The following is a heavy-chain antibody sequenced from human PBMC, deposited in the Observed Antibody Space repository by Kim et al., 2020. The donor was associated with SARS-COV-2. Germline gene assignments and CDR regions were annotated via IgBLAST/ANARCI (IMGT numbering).Heavy chain of an antibody. D-gene: IGHD6-19*01. CDR1: GFTFSSYG. CDR2: ISYDGSNK. J-gene: IGHJ4*02. CDR3: AKGGGRSGWPRDDY. Sequence: GGSLRLSCAASGFTFSSYGMHWVRQAPGKGLEWVAVISYDGSNKYYADSVKGRFTISRDNSKNTLYLQMNSLRAEDTAVYYCAKGGGRSGWPRDDYWGQG. V-gene: IGHV3-30*18.